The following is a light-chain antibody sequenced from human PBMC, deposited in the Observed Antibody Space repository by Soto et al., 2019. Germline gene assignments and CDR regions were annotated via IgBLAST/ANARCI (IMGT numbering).Light chain of an antibody. CDR2: WAS. CDR3: QQYYSTPQT. V-gene: IGKV4-1*01. CDR1: QSLFYSSNNNDY. Sequence: DIVMTQSPDSLAVSLGERATINCKSSQSLFYSSNNNDYMAWYQQKRGLPPKLLIYWASTRESGVPDRFSGSGSGTDFTLTISSLQAEDVAVYYCQQYYSTPQTFGQGTKVEIK. J-gene: IGKJ1*01.